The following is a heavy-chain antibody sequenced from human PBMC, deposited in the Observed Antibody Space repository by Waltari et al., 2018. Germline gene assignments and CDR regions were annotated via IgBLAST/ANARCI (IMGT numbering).Heavy chain of an antibody. J-gene: IGHJ6*02. CDR1: GGSFSGYY. CDR3: VRHVGRKNWNDRGMDV. CDR2: INHSGST. D-gene: IGHD1-1*01. V-gene: IGHV4-34*01. Sequence: QVQLQQWGAGLLKPSETLSLTCAVYGGSFSGYYWSWIRQPPGKGLEWIGEINHSGSTNYNPSLKSRVTISVDTSKNQFSLKLSSVTAADTAVYYCVRHVGRKNWNDRGMDVWGQGTTVTVSS.